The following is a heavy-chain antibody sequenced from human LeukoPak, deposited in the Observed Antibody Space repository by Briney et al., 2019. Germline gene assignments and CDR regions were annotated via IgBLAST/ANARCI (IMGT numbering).Heavy chain of an antibody. D-gene: IGHD6-13*01. V-gene: IGHV1-2*02. J-gene: IGHJ4*02. CDR2: INPNSGGT. Sequence: ASVKVSCKASGYSFTGYYMHWVRQAPGQGLEWVGWINPNSGGTKYAQNFQGRLTMTRDTSISTAYMELSRLRSDDTAVYYCARLGAAAGEFDYWGQGTLVTVSS. CDR1: GYSFTGYY. CDR3: ARLGAAAGEFDY.